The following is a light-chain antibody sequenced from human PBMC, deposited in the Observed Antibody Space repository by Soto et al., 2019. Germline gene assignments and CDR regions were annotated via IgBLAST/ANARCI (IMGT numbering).Light chain of an antibody. Sequence: QSALTQPASVSGSPGQSISISCAGTSSDVGRYNYVSWYQQHPGKAPKLMISEVSNRPSGVSDRFSASKSGNTASLTISGLQGEDEADYYCSSYTSYNTVVFGGGTKLTAL. CDR1: SSDVGRYNY. CDR3: SSYTSYNTVV. CDR2: EVS. V-gene: IGLV2-14*01. J-gene: IGLJ2*01.